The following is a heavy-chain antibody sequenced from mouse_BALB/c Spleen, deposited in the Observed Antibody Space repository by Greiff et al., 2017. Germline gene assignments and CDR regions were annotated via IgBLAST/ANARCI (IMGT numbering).Heavy chain of an antibody. Sequence: VQLQQSGAELVRPGTSVKVSCKASGYAFTNYLLEWVKQRPGQGLEWIGVINPGSGGTNYNEKFKGKATLPADKSSSTAYMQLSSLTSDDSAVYFCARSDFITTATGDYWGQGTTLTVSS. CDR1: GYAFTNYL. D-gene: IGHD1-2*01. J-gene: IGHJ2*01. V-gene: IGHV1-54*01. CDR2: INPGSGGT. CDR3: ARSDFITTATGDY.